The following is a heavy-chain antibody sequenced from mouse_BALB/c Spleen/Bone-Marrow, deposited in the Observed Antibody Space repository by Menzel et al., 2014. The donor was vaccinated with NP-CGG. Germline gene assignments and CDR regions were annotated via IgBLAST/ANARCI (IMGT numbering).Heavy chain of an antibody. Sequence: EVQGVESGGDLVKPGGSLKLSCAASGFTFSSYGMSWVRPTPDKSLEWVATISSGGSHTYYPDSVKGRFTISGDNAKNTLYLQMSSLKSEDTAIYYCARRGFDNSYWYFGVWGAGTTVTVSS. V-gene: IGHV5-6*01. CDR2: ISSGGSHT. CDR3: ARRGFDNSYWYFGV. J-gene: IGHJ1*01. CDR1: GFTFSSYG.